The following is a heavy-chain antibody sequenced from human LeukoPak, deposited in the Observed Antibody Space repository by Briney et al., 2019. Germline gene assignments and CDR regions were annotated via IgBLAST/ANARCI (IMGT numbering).Heavy chain of an antibody. CDR1: GGSFSGYY. CDR2: INHSGST. V-gene: IGHV4-34*01. J-gene: IGHJ4*02. D-gene: IGHD6-6*01. CDR3: ARAVAARVDY. Sequence: SETLSLTCAVYGGSFSGYYWSWIRQPPGKGLEWIGEINHSGSTNYNPSLKSRVTISVGTSKNQFSLKLSSVTAADTAVYYCARAVAARVDYWGQGTLVTVSS.